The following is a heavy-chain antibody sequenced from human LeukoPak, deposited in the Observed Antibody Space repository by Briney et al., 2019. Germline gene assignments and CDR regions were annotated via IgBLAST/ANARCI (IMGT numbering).Heavy chain of an antibody. CDR3: AKGEDYYDSSGNSAYYFDY. J-gene: IGHJ4*02. D-gene: IGHD3-22*01. V-gene: IGHV3-23*01. Sequence: GGSLRLSCAASGFTFSSYAMSWVRQAPGKGLEWVSAISGSGGSTYYADSVKGRFTISRDNSKNTLYLQMNSLRAEDTAVYYCAKGEDYYDSSGNSAYYFDYWGQGTLVTVSS. CDR2: ISGSGGST. CDR1: GFTFSSYA.